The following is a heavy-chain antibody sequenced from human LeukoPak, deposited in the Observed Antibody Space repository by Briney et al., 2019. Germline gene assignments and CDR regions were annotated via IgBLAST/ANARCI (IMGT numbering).Heavy chain of an antibody. CDR1: GFTLSSYE. CDR2: ISSGARTI. D-gene: IGHD6-13*01. J-gene: IGHJ4*02. Sequence: GGSLRLSCSASGFTLSSYEMNWVRQAPGKGLEWVSSISSGARTIYYTDSVKGRFTISRDNAKNSLYLQMNSLRVEDTAVYYCARVGALSSSWLLYWGQGTLVTVSS. CDR3: ARVGALSSSWLLY. V-gene: IGHV3-48*03.